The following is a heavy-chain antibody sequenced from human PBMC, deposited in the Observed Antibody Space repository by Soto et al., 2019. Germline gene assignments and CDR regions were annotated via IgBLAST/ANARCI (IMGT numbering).Heavy chain of an antibody. CDR2: IWYDGSNK. CDR3: ARDAAYCSGGSCYFDY. D-gene: IGHD2-15*01. Sequence: QVQLVESGGGVVQPGRSLRLSCAASGFTFSSYGMHWVRQAPGKGLEWVAVIWYDGSNKYYADSVKGRFTISRDNPKNTLYLQMNSLRAEDTAVYYCARDAAYCSGGSCYFDYWGQGTLVTVSS. J-gene: IGHJ4*02. CDR1: GFTFSSYG. V-gene: IGHV3-33*01.